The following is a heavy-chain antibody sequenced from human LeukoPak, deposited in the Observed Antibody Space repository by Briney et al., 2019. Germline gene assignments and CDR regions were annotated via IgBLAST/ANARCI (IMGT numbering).Heavy chain of an antibody. CDR1: GFTFSSYG. Sequence: GGSLRLSCAASGFTFSSYGMHWVRQAPGKGLEWVAVISYDGSNKYYADSVKGRFTISRDNSKNTLYLQMNSLRVEDTAVYYCAKDLPTYYYDSSGYHDAFDIWGQGTMVTVSS. D-gene: IGHD3-22*01. J-gene: IGHJ3*02. CDR2: ISYDGSNK. CDR3: AKDLPTYYYDSSGYHDAFDI. V-gene: IGHV3-30*18.